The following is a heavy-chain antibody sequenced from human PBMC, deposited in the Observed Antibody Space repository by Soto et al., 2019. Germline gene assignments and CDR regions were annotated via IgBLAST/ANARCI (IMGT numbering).Heavy chain of an antibody. Sequence: QVQLVQSGAEVKKPGASVKVSCKASGYTFTSYGISWVRQAPGQGLEWMGWIGAYNGNTNDAQKLQGRVTMTTDTPXTIAYLVTQKMTSDDTYVQNCASNRKRKYSLGRSAFSGPAVTVT. V-gene: IGHV1-18*01. J-gene: IGHJ6*02. CDR1: GYTFTSYG. D-gene: IGHD2-15*01. CDR2: IGAYNGNT. CDR3: ASNRKRKYSLGRSAF.